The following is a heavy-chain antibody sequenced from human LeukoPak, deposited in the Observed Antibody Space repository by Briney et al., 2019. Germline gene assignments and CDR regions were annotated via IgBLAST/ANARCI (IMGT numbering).Heavy chain of an antibody. CDR1: GFTVSSNY. Sequence: GGSLRLSCPVSGFTVSSNYMSWVRQAPGKGLEWVSVVYGGGTTYYADSMKGRFTVSRDNSKNTLYLQMNSLRPEDTAMYYCARDHYGSGSYFHDYWGQGTLVTVSS. V-gene: IGHV3-53*05. CDR3: ARDHYGSGSYFHDY. J-gene: IGHJ4*02. CDR2: VYGGGTT. D-gene: IGHD3-10*01.